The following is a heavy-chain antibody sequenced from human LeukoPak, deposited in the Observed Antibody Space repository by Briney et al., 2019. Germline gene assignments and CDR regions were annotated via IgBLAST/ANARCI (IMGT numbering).Heavy chain of an antibody. CDR3: ARDQDGYCSSTSCYTGGYYYYGMDV. CDR2: ISAYNGNT. CDR1: GYTFTSYG. Sequence: ASVKVSCKASGYTFTSYGISWVRQAPGQGLEWMGWISAYNGNTHYAQKLQGRVTMTTDTSTSTAYMELRSLRSDDTAVYYCARDQDGYCSSTSCYTGGYYYYGMDVWGQGTTVTVSS. V-gene: IGHV1-18*01. D-gene: IGHD2-2*02. J-gene: IGHJ6*02.